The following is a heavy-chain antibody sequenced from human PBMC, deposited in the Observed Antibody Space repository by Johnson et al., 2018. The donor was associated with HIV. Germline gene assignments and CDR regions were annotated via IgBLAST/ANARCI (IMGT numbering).Heavy chain of an antibody. J-gene: IGHJ3*02. D-gene: IGHD2-15*01. Sequence: EQLVESGGGVVRPGGSMRLSCAASGFTFDDYGMSWVRQAPGKGLEWVGRIKSKTDGGTKDYAAPVKGRFTISRDDSKNTLYLQMNSLKTEDTAVYYCTTDREYCSGGSCYLNAFDIWGQGTMVTVSS. V-gene: IGHV3-15*01. CDR2: IKSKTDGGTK. CDR3: TTDREYCSGGSCYLNAFDI. CDR1: GFTFDDYG.